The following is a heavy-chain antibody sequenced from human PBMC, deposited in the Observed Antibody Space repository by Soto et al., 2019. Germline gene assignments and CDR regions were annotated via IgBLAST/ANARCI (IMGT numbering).Heavy chain of an antibody. CDR2: IYWDDDK. V-gene: IGHV2-5*02. J-gene: IGHJ5*02. Sequence: QITLKESGPTLVKPTQTLTLTCTFSGFSLSTSGVGVGWIRQPPGKALEWLALIYWDDDKRYSPSLKSRLTITKDTSKNQVVLTMTNMDPVDTATYYCAHSFKDIVVVPAASGWFDPWGQGTLVTVSS. CDR1: GFSLSTSGVG. CDR3: AHSFKDIVVVPAASGWFDP. D-gene: IGHD2-2*01.